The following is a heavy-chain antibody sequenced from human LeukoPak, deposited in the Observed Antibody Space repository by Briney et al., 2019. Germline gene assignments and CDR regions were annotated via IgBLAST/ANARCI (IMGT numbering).Heavy chain of an antibody. CDR1: GFIFDDSV. D-gene: IGHD5-24*01. CDR3: ATSQNAKTWLQLLH. V-gene: IGHV3-43*02. Sequence: PGGSLRLSCAASGFIFDDSVMHWVRQAPGKGLKWVSLISGDGTTTYYADSVQGRFTISRDNSKNSLYLQMNTLRTEDTALYFCATSQNAKTWLQLLHWGQGTLVTVSS. CDR2: ISGDGTTT. J-gene: IGHJ4*02.